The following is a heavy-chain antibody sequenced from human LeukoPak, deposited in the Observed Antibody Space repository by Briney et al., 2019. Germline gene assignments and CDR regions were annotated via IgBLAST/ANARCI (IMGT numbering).Heavy chain of an antibody. D-gene: IGHD3-10*01. J-gene: IGHJ4*02. V-gene: IGHV4-31*03. CDR2: IYYSGST. Sequence: SETLSLTCTVSGGSISTGVHYWSWIRQHAGKGLEYIGYIYYSGSTYYNPSLKSRITISVDTSKNQFSQRLSSVTAADTAVYYCARDENSGSFDYWGQGTLVTVSS. CDR1: GGSISTGVHY. CDR3: ARDENSGSFDY.